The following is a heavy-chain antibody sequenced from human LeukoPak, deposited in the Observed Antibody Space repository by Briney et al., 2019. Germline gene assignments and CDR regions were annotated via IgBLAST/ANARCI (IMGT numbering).Heavy chain of an antibody. CDR1: GFTFSSYG. D-gene: IGHD2-15*01. CDR3: ARDQIVVVVAATYNYFDY. J-gene: IGHJ4*02. V-gene: IGHV3-33*01. CDR2: IWYDGSNK. Sequence: GGSLRLSCAASGFTFSSYGMHWVRQAPGKGLEWAAVIWYDGSNKYYADSVKGRFTISRDNSKNTLYLQMNSLRAEDTAVYYCARDQIVVVVAATYNYFDYWGQGTLVTVSS.